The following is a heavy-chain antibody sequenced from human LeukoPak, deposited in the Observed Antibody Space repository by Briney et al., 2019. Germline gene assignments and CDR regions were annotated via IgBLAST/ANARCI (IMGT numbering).Heavy chain of an antibody. Sequence: GGSLRLSCAASGFTFSSYSMNWVRQAPGKGLEWVSYISSSSSTIYYADSVKGRFTISRDNAKNSLYLQMNSLRDEDTAVYYCARSRPSLVVVVAATFDYWGQGTLVTVSS. J-gene: IGHJ4*02. CDR2: ISSSSSTI. CDR1: GFTFSSYS. D-gene: IGHD2-15*01. CDR3: ARSRPSLVVVVAATFDY. V-gene: IGHV3-48*02.